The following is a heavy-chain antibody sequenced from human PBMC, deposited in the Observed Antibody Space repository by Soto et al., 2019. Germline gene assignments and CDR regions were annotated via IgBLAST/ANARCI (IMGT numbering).Heavy chain of an antibody. Sequence: GGSLRLSCAVSGFTFNSYAMNWVRQAPGKGLEWVSSISGSGCTTYYADAVKGRFTISRDNAKNTLFLQMNSLRSEDTAVYYCAKGVTTIVATGSWFDHWGQGTQVTVSS. V-gene: IGHV3-23*01. CDR3: AKGVTTIVATGSWFDH. J-gene: IGHJ5*02. CDR1: GFTFNSYA. CDR2: ISGSGCTT. D-gene: IGHD5-12*01.